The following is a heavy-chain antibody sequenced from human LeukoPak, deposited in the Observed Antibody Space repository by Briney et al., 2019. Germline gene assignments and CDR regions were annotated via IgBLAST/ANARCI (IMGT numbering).Heavy chain of an antibody. CDR2: ISGSGSST. J-gene: IGHJ4*02. Sequence: GGSLRLSCEASGFTFSNYAMSWVRQAPEKGLEWVSGISGSGSSTYYADSVKGRFTISRDNSENTLSLQMNSLRADDTAIYYCAKSCNSGNCYYNYWGQGTLVTVSS. V-gene: IGHV3-23*01. D-gene: IGHD2-15*01. CDR1: GFTFSNYA. CDR3: AKSCNSGNCYYNY.